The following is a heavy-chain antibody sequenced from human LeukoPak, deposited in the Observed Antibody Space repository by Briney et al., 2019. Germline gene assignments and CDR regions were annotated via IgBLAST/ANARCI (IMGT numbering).Heavy chain of an antibody. D-gene: IGHD4-11*01. CDR1: GFTFSSHA. Sequence: GGSLRLSCAASGFTFSSHAMSWVRQAPGKGLEWVSAISGSGGRTYYADSVKGRFTISRDNSKNTLYLQMNSLRAEDTAVYYCAKVPPKDYSNYFDYWGQGTLVTVSS. CDR3: AKVPPKDYSNYFDY. J-gene: IGHJ4*02. CDR2: ISGSGGRT. V-gene: IGHV3-23*01.